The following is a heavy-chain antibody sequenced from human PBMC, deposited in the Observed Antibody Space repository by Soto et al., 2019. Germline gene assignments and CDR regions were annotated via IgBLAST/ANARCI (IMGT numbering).Heavy chain of an antibody. Sequence: ASETLSLTCTVSGGSISSGGYYWSWIRQHPGKGLEWIGYIYYSGSTYYNPSLKSRVTISVDTSKNQFSLKLSSVTAADTAVYYCARSVGVAAAGPFDYWGQGTLVTVSS. J-gene: IGHJ4*02. D-gene: IGHD6-13*01. CDR2: IYYSGST. CDR3: ARSVGVAAAGPFDY. V-gene: IGHV4-31*03. CDR1: GGSISSGGYY.